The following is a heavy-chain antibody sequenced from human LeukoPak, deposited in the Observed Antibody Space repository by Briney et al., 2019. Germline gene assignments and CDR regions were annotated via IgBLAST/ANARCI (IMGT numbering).Heavy chain of an antibody. CDR1: GFTFSSYA. D-gene: IGHD5-24*01. V-gene: IGHV3-23*01. CDR3: AKSGYNRFDY. Sequence: GGSLRLSCAASGFTFSSYAMNWVRQAPGKGLEWVSAISGSGGRTHYADSVKGRFTISRDNSKNTLYLQMNSLRAEDTAVYYCAKSGYNRFDYWGQGTLVTVSS. J-gene: IGHJ4*02. CDR2: ISGSGGRT.